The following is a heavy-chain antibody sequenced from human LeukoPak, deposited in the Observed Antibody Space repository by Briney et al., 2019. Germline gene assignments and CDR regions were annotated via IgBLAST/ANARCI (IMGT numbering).Heavy chain of an antibody. V-gene: IGHV1-69*01. D-gene: IGHD3-10*01. J-gene: IGHJ4*02. CDR2: IIPIFGTA. CDR1: GGTFSSYP. Sequence: WASVKVPCKAPGGTFSSYPISWVRQAPGQGLEGLGGIIPIFGTANYAQKFQGRVTITADESTSTAYMELSSLRSEDTAVYYCARVSGVQMGPWDYFDYWGQGTLVTVSS. CDR3: ARVSGVQMGPWDYFDY.